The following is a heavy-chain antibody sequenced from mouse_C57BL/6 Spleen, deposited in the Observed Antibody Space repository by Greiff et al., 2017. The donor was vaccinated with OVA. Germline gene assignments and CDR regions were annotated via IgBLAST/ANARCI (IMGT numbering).Heavy chain of an antibody. CDR3: ARTGSLDAMDY. J-gene: IGHJ4*01. Sequence: QVQLQQPGAELVKPGASVKLSCKASGYTFTSYWMHWVKQRPGQGLEWIGMIHPNSGSTNYNEKFKSKATLTVDKSSSTAYMQLSSLTSEDSAVYYCARTGSLDAMDYWGQGTSGTVSS. CDR1: GYTFTSYW. V-gene: IGHV1-64*01. D-gene: IGHD3-1*01. CDR2: IHPNSGST.